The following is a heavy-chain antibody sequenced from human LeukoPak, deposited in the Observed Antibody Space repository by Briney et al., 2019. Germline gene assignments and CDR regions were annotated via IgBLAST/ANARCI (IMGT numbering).Heavy chain of an antibody. CDR2: IRYDGSNK. Sequence: PGGSLRLSCAASGFTFSSYGMHWVRQAPGKGLEWVAFIRYDGSNKYYADSVKGRFTISRDNSKNTLYLQMNSLRAEDTAVYYCAKDPNHSLRYFNWFDPWGQGTLVTVSS. CDR3: AKDPNHSLRYFNWFDP. V-gene: IGHV3-30*02. J-gene: IGHJ5*02. D-gene: IGHD3-9*01. CDR1: GFTFSSYG.